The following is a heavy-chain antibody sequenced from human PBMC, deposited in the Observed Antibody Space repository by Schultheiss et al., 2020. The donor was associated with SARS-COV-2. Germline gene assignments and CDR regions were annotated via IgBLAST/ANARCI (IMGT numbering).Heavy chain of an antibody. Sequence: GGSLRLSCAASGFTFSSYAMSWVRQAPGKGLEWVSAISGSGGSTYYADSVKGRFTISRDNSKNTLYLQMNSLRAEDTAVYYCARDRGYGSGSYSGWFDPWGQGTLVTVSS. V-gene: IGHV3-23*01. CDR1: GFTFSSYA. J-gene: IGHJ5*02. CDR3: ARDRGYGSGSYSGWFDP. CDR2: ISGSGGST. D-gene: IGHD3-10*01.